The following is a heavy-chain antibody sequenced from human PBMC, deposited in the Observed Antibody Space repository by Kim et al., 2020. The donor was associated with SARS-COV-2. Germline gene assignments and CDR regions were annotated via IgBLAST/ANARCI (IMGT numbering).Heavy chain of an antibody. J-gene: IGHJ4*02. CDR3: ARGIGQNTGEAY. CDR1: GYTFTSYD. CDR2: MNPNSGNT. D-gene: IGHD3-10*01. V-gene: IGHV1-8*01. Sequence: ASVKVSCKASGYTFTSYDINWVRQAAGRGLEWMGWMNPNSGNTGFAQKFQGRVTMTRNTSINTAYMDLSSLTSEDTATYYCARGIGQNTGEAYWGQGTQV.